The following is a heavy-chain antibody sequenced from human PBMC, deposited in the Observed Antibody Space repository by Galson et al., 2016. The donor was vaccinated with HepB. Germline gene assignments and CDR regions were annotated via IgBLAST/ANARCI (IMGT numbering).Heavy chain of an antibody. J-gene: IGHJ4*02. D-gene: IGHD3-22*01. V-gene: IGHV3-48*02. CDR3: ARAGVAYETSGYFYGQLDY. CDR2: ITAGGNTR. CDR1: EFSFRSYS. Sequence: SPRLSCAASEFSFRSYSMNWVRQAPGKGLEWLSSITAGGNTRYYADSVKGRFTISRDNAKSSLYLQMNSLRDDDTAVYFCARAGVAYETSGYFYGQLDYWGQGTLVIVSS.